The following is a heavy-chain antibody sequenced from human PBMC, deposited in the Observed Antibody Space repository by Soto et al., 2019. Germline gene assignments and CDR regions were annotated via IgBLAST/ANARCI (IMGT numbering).Heavy chain of an antibody. CDR3: AKDGDDIVVVPAAISWFDP. CDR1: GFTLCSYA. CDR2: ISGSGGST. Sequence: PGGSLRLSCAASGFTLCSYAMSWVRQAPGKGLGWVSAISGSGGSTYYADSVKGRFTISRDNSKNTLYLQMNSLRAEDTAVYYCAKDGDDIVVVPAAISWFDPWGQGTLVTVSS. J-gene: IGHJ5*02. V-gene: IGHV3-23*01. D-gene: IGHD2-2*01.